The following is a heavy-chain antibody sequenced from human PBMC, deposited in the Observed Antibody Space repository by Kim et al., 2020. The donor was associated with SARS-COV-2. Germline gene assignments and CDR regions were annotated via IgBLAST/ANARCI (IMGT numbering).Heavy chain of an antibody. CDR1: GYTFTSYY. D-gene: IGHD6-19*01. V-gene: IGHV1-46*01. J-gene: IGHJ6*02. CDR3: AREGSGWSNYYYYYGMDV. CDR2: INPSGGST. Sequence: ASVKVSCKASGYTFTSYYMHWVRQAPGQGLEWMGIINPSGGSTSYAQKFQGRVTMTRDTSTSTVYMELSSLRPEDTAVYYCAREGSGWSNYYYYYGMDVWGQGTTVTVSS.